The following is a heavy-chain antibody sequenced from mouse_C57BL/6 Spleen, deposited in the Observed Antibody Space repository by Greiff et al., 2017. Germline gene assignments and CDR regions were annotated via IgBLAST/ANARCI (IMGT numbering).Heavy chain of an antibody. CDR1: GYTFTSYW. D-gene: IGHD2-4*01. Sequence: QVQLQQSGAELVKPGASVKLSCKASGYTFTSYWMHWVKQRPGRGLEWIGRIDPNSGGTKYNEKFKSKATLTVDKPSSTAYMQRSSLTSEDSAVYDCARDDYDEAWFAYWGQETLVNVSA. CDR2: IDPNSGGT. V-gene: IGHV1-72*01. J-gene: IGHJ3*01. CDR3: ARDDYDEAWFAY.